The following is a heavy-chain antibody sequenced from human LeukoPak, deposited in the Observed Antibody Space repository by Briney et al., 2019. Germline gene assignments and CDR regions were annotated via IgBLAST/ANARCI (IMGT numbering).Heavy chain of an antibody. CDR2: IYYSGAA. V-gene: IGHV4-39*01. CDR1: GVSITSTDCY. Sequence: SETLSLTCAVSGVSITSTDCYWGWIRQPPGKGLEWIGRIYYSGAAYYNPSLMSRVTISVDAPQNQFSLNMNSVTAADTAVYYCARMSARWVAATTAPDDFDIWGQGTKVTVSS. J-gene: IGHJ3*02. CDR3: ARMSARWVAATTAPDDFDI. D-gene: IGHD1-26*01.